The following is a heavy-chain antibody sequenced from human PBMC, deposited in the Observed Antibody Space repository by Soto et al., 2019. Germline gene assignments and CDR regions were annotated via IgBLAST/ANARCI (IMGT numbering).Heavy chain of an antibody. Sequence: ASAKVSSKASGYTFTSYGISWVRQAPGQGLEWMGWISAYNGNTNYAQKLQGRVTMTTDTSTSTAYMELRSLRSDDTAVYYCAGDRGVHMVMVPADPLFGYWGQGDLVADSS. D-gene: IGHD3-10*01. J-gene: IGHJ4*02. V-gene: IGHV1-18*01. CDR2: ISAYNGNT. CDR3: AGDRGVHMVMVPADPLFGY. CDR1: GYTFTSYG.